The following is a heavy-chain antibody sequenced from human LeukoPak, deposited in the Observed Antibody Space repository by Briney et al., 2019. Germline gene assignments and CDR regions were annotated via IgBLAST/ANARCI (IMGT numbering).Heavy chain of an antibody. J-gene: IGHJ6*02. CDR1: GFTVSSNY. Sequence: GGSLRLSCAASGFTVSSNYMSWVRQAPGKGLEWVSVVYSGGSTYYADSVKGRFTISRHNSKNTLYLQMNSLRAEDTAVYYCARDRVDITMVRGVMSAKYYYYGMDAWGQGTTVTVSS. CDR2: VYSGGST. CDR3: ARDRVDITMVRGVMSAKYYYYGMDA. V-gene: IGHV3-53*04. D-gene: IGHD3-10*01.